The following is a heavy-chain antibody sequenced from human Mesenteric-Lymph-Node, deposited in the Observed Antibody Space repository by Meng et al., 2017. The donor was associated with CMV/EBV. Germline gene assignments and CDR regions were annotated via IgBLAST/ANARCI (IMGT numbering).Heavy chain of an antibody. CDR3: AKGMEYLYYYYGMDV. D-gene: IGHD2-2*01. CDR2: ISGSGGST. CDR1: GFTFSSYA. V-gene: IGHV3-23*01. Sequence: GESLKFSCAASGFTFSSYAMSWVRQAPGKGLEWVSAISGSGGSTYYADSVKGRFTISRDNSKNTLYLQMNSLRAEDTAVYYCAKGMEYLYYYYGMDVWGQGTTVTVSS. J-gene: IGHJ6*02.